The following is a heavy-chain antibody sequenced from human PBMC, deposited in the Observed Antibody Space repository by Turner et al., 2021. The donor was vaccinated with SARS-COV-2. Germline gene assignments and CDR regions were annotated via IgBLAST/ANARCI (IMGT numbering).Heavy chain of an antibody. D-gene: IGHD4-17*01. J-gene: IGHJ5*02. V-gene: IGHV4-39*01. CDR3: ARLGPTSTTKAFDP. Sequence: QVQLQESGPGLVKPSETLSLTCTVSGGAISRSAYYWGWIRQPPGKGLEWIGSIYYSGSTYYNPSLKSRVTISVDTSKNQFSLKLNSVTAADTAVYYCARLGPTSTTKAFDPWGQGTLVTVSS. CDR1: GGAISRSAYY. CDR2: IYYSGST.